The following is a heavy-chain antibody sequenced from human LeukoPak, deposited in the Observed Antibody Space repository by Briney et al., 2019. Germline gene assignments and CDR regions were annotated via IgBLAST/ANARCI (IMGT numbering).Heavy chain of an antibody. CDR3: AREGGVYYDSSGYYPSAFDY. V-gene: IGHV1-18*01. J-gene: IGHJ4*02. Sequence: GASVKVSCKASGYTFTSYGISWVRQAPGQGLEWMGWISAYNGNTNYAQKLQGRVTMTRDTSTSTVYMELSSLRSEDTAVYYCAREGGVYYDSSGYYPSAFDYWGQGTLVTVSS. CDR1: GYTFTSYG. CDR2: ISAYNGNT. D-gene: IGHD3-22*01.